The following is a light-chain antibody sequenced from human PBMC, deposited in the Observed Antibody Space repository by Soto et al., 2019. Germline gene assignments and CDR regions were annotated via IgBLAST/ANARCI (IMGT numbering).Light chain of an antibody. V-gene: IGKV2-30*01. J-gene: IGKJ1*01. CDR1: HSLVYSDGTAY. CDR3: MQGTHWPPT. Sequence: DVVMTQSPPSLPVTLGQPASMSCRSSHSLVYSDGTAYLSWFQQRPGQSPRRLIYRVSNRDSGVPDRFSGSGSATDFTLRISRVEAEDVGVYYCMQGTHWPPTFGQGTKVEIK. CDR2: RVS.